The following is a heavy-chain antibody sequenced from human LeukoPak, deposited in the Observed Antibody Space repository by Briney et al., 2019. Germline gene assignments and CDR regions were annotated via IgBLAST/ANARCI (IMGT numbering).Heavy chain of an antibody. CDR2: ISGSGGRI. CDR3: AKSTDIVVVPAAIGEHDYYYYGMDV. CDR1: GFTFSSYA. Sequence: PGGSLRLSCAASGFTFSSYAMSWVRQAPGKGLEWVSDISGSGGRIYCADSVKGRFTISRDNSKNTLYLQMNSLRAEDTAVYYCAKSTDIVVVPAAIGEHDYYYYGMDVWGQGTTVTVSS. J-gene: IGHJ6*02. D-gene: IGHD2-2*01. V-gene: IGHV3-23*01.